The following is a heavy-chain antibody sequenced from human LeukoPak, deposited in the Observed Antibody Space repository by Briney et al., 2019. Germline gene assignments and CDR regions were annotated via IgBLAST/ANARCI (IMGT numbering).Heavy chain of an antibody. D-gene: IGHD5-24*01. CDR2: ISGSGGST. CDR1: GFTVSSNY. CDR3: AKAVDGYNYNY. J-gene: IGHJ4*02. V-gene: IGHV3-23*01. Sequence: PGGSLRLSCAASGFTVSSNYMSWVRQAPGKGLEWVSAISGSGGSTYYADSVKGRFTTSRDNSKNTLYLQMNSLRAEDTAVYYCAKAVDGYNYNYWGQGTLVTVSS.